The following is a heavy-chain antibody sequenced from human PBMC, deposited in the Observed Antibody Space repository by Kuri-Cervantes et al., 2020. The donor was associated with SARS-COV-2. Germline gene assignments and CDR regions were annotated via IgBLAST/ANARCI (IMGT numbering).Heavy chain of an antibody. CDR3: ARALPAYSYYYGMDV. J-gene: IGHJ6*02. D-gene: IGHD2-2*01. CDR1: GYTFTSYY. V-gene: IGHV1-46*01. CDR2: VNPSGGST. Sequence: ASVKVSCKASGYTFTSYYMHWVRQAPGQGLEWMGIVNPSGGSTSYAQKFQGRVTMTTDTSTSTAYIELRSLRSDDTAVYYCARALPAYSYYYGMDVWGQGTTVTVSS.